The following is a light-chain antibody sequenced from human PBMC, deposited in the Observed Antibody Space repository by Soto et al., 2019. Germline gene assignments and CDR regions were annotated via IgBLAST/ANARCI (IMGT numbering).Light chain of an antibody. Sequence: EIVMTQSPATLAVSPGERATLSCRASQSVTSTLACYQHKPGQAPRLLIYGASTRATGIPARFSGSGSGTEFTLTITSLQSEDFAVYYCQHYNNWPPMYTCGQGPKLEI. CDR2: GAS. CDR1: QSVTST. V-gene: IGKV3-15*01. J-gene: IGKJ2*01. CDR3: QHYNNWPPMYT.